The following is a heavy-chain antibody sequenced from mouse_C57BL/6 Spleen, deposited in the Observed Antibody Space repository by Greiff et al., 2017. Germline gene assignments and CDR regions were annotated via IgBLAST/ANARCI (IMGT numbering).Heavy chain of an antibody. CDR1: GFTFSSYG. V-gene: IGHV5-6*01. J-gene: IGHJ4*01. D-gene: IGHD1-1*01. CDR2: ISSGGSYT. Sequence: DVQLVESGGDLVKPGGSLKLSCAASGFTFSSYGMSWVRQTPDKRLEWVATISSGGSYTYYPDSVKGRFTISRDNAKNTLYLQMSSLKSEDTAMYYCARHYYGDYYAMDYWGQGTSVTVSS. CDR3: ARHYYGDYYAMDY.